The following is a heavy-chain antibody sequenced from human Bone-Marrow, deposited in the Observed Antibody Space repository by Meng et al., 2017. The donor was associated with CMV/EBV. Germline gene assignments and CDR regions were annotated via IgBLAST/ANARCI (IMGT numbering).Heavy chain of an antibody. CDR3: AGGGGIEARPSTGYYGMDV. D-gene: IGHD6-6*01. CDR1: GYTFTSYG. V-gene: IGHV1-69*05. CDR2: ISPIFGTA. J-gene: IGHJ6*01. Sequence: SVKVSCKASGYTFTSYGISWVRQAPGQGLEWMGGISPIFGTANYAQKFQGRVTITTHESTSTAYMEPSSLKSEDTAVCYCAGGGGIEARPSTGYYGMDVWGQGTTVTVSS.